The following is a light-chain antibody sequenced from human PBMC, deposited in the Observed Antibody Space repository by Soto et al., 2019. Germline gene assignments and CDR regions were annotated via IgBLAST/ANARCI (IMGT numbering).Light chain of an antibody. CDR1: QSISSW. J-gene: IGKJ2*01. CDR2: DAS. V-gene: IGKV1-5*01. CDR3: QQYNSYWYT. Sequence: DIQMTQSPSTLSASVGDRDTITCRASQSISSWLAWYQQKPGKAPKLLIYDASSLESGVPSRFSGSGSGTEFTLTISSLQPDDFATYYCQQYNSYWYTFGQGTKLEIK.